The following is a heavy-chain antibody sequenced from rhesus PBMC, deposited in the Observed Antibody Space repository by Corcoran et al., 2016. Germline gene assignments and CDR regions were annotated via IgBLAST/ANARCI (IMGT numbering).Heavy chain of an antibody. CDR2: IYGSGGGT. CDR3: AIRGSSRYYANSLDV. CDR1: GGSISDDYY. Sequence: QVQLQESGPGLVKPSETLSLTCAVSGGSISDDYYWSWIRQHPGKGLEWIGYIYGSGGGTNYNPSLKNRVTISIDTSKNQFSLKLSSVTAADTAVYYCAIRGSSRYYANSLDVWGRGVLVTVSS. D-gene: IGHD3-40*01. V-gene: IGHV4-106*01. J-gene: IGHJ5-2*02.